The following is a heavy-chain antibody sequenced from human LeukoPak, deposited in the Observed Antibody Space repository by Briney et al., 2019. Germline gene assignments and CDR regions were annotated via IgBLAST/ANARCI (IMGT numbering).Heavy chain of an antibody. CDR1: GYTFTGYY. V-gene: IGHV1-2*03. CDR3: ARGPGSCSSTSCYRGTSGYYYYMDV. J-gene: IGHJ6*03. D-gene: IGHD2-2*01. CDR2: INPNSGGT. Sequence: LGASVKVSCKASGYTFTGYYMHWVQQAPGQGLEWMGWINPNSGGTNYAQKFQGRVTMTRDTSISTAYMELSSLRSEDTAVYYCARGPGSCSSTSCYRGTSGYYYYMDVWGKGTTVTISS.